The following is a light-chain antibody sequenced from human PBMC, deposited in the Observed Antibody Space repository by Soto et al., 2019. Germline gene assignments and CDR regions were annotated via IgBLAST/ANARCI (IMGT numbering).Light chain of an antibody. Sequence: IVMTQSPATLSVSPGEGATLSCRASQSVYSNLAWQQKPGQAPRLLIYAASTRASGIPARFSGGGSGTEFTLTISSLQSEDFAVYYCQQYNNWPPYTFGQGTKLEIK. CDR2: AAS. CDR1: QSVYSN. CDR3: QQYNNWPPYT. J-gene: IGKJ2*01. V-gene: IGKV3-15*01.